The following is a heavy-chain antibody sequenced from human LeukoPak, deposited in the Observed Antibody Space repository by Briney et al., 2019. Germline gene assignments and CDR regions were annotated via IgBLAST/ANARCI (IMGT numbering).Heavy chain of an antibody. J-gene: IGHJ4*02. CDR1: GGSISSSNW. CDR2: IYHSGST. CDR3: ARDLFGYDSSGGDY. V-gene: IGHV4-4*02. Sequence: PSETLSLTCAVSGGSISSSNWWSWVRQPPGKGLEWIGEIYHSGSTNYNPSLKSRVTISVDKSKNQFSLKLSSVTAADTAVYYCARDLFGYDSSGGDYWGQGTLVTVSS. D-gene: IGHD3-22*01.